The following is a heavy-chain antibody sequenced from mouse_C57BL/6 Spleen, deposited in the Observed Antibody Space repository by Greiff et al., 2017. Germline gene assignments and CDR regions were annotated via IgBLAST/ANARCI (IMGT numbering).Heavy chain of an antibody. Sequence: QVQLKESGAELAKPGASVKLSCKASGYTFTSYWMHWVKQRPGQGLEWIGYINPSSGYTKYNQKFKDKATLTADKSSSTAYMQLSSLTYEDSAVYFCARDLDSSGYKAYWGQGTLVTVSA. D-gene: IGHD3-2*02. J-gene: IGHJ3*01. V-gene: IGHV1-7*01. CDR3: ARDLDSSGYKAY. CDR1: GYTFTSYW. CDR2: INPSSGYT.